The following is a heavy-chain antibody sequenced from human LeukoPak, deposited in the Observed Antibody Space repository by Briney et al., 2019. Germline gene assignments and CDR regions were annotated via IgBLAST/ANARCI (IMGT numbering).Heavy chain of an antibody. J-gene: IGHJ4*02. Sequence: GSLRLSCSASGFTFSSYSMNWVRQAPGKGLEWVSSISSSSSYIYYADSVKGRFTISRDNAKNSLYLQVNSLRAEDTAVYYCARDIPAVGADYWGQGTLVTVSS. V-gene: IGHV3-21*01. CDR3: ARDIPAVGADY. D-gene: IGHD6-19*01. CDR2: ISSSSSYI. CDR1: GFTFSSYS.